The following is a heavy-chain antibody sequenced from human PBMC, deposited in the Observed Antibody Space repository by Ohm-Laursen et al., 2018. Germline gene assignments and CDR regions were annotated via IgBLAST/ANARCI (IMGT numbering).Heavy chain of an antibody. CDR3: AGEGPIFGVGEDYYGMDV. V-gene: IGHV1-69*04. Sequence: GSSVKVSCNASGGTFSSYAISWVRQAPGQGLEWMGRIIPILGIASYAQKFQGRVTVTADKSTSTAYMELSSLRSEDTAVYYCAGEGPIFGVGEDYYGMDVWGQGTTVTVSS. CDR2: IIPILGIA. D-gene: IGHD3-3*01. J-gene: IGHJ6*02. CDR1: GGTFSSYA.